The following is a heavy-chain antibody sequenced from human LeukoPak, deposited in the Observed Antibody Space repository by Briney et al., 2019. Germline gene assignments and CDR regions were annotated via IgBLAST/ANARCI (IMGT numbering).Heavy chain of an antibody. D-gene: IGHD5-12*01. CDR1: GYTFTSYG. CDR3: ARVRYSGYVVDY. CDR2: ISAYNGNT. Sequence: ASVXXSCKASGYTFTSYGISWVRQAPGQGLEWMGWISAYNGNTNYAQKLQGRVTMTTDTSTSTAYMELRSLRSDDTAVYYCARVRYSGYVVDYWGQGTLVTVSS. J-gene: IGHJ4*02. V-gene: IGHV1-18*01.